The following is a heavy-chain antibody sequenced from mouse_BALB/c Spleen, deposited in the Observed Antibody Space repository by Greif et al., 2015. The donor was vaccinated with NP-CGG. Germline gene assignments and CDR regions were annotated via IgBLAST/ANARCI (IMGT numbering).Heavy chain of an antibody. J-gene: IGHJ2*01. CDR3: ARRYYGSVDY. CDR2: INPGSGGT. D-gene: IGHD1-1*01. Sequence: VQLVESGAELVRPGTSVKVPCKASGYAFTNYLIEWVKQRPGQGLEWIGVINPGSGGTNYNEKFKGKATLTADKSSSTAYMQLSSLTSDDSAVYFCARRYYGSVDYWGQGTTLTVSS. V-gene: IGHV1-54*01. CDR1: GYAFTNYL.